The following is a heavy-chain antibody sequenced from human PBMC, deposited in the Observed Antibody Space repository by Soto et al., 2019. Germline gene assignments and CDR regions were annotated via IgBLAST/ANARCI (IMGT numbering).Heavy chain of an antibody. V-gene: IGHV1-46*01. CDR1: GYTFTSYY. CDR2: INPSGGST. Sequence: ASVKVSCKASGYTFTSYYMHWVRQAPGQGLEWMGIINPSGGSTSYAQKFQGRVTMTRDTSTSTVYMELSSLRSEDTAVYYCARDNRSGSGDYYYYGMDFWGQGTTVTVAS. J-gene: IGHJ6*02. CDR3: ARDNRSGSGDYYYYGMDF. D-gene: IGHD1-26*01.